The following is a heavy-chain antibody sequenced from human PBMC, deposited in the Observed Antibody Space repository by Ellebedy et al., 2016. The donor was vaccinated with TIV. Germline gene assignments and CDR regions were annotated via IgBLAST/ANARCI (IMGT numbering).Heavy chain of an antibody. CDR1: GGSISSGDYY. CDR2: IYYSGST. CDR3: ASGRGEGVVTYIDY. J-gene: IGHJ4*02. D-gene: IGHD2-21*02. Sequence: SETLSLTXTVSGGSISSGDYYWSWIRQPPGKGLEWIGYIYYSGSTYYNPSLKSRVTISVDTSKNQFSLKLSSVTAADTAVYYCASGRGEGVVTYIDYWGQGTLVTVSS. V-gene: IGHV4-30-4*01.